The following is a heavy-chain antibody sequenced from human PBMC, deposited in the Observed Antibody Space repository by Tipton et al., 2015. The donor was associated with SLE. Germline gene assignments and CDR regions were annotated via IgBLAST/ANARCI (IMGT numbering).Heavy chain of an antibody. J-gene: IGHJ6*03. V-gene: IGHV4-38-2*02. CDR2: IYHSGST. CDR3: ARGSFMDV. CDR1: GYSISSGYY. Sequence: TLSLTCTVSGYSISSGYYWGWIRQPPGKGLVWIGSIYHSGSTYSNPSLKSRVTISVDTSKNQFSLRLSSVTAADTAVYYCARGSFMDVWGKGTTVTVSS.